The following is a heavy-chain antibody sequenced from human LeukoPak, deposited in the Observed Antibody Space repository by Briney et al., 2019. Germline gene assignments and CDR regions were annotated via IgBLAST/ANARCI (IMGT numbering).Heavy chain of an antibody. V-gene: IGHV4-39*07. CDR3: ARAGGDYTVTTDSFYFDY. CDR1: GGSIGRSSYY. D-gene: IGHD4-17*01. J-gene: IGHJ4*02. CDR2: IYSGGGT. Sequence: PSETLSLTCSVSGGSIGRSSYYWGWTRQPPGKGLEWIGSIYSGGGTYYNPSLKSRVTISVDTSKNQFSLKLSSVTAADTAVYYCARAGGDYTVTTDSFYFDYWGQGTLVTVSS.